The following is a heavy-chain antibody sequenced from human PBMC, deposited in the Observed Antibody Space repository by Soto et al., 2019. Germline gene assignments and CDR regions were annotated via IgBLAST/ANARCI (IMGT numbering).Heavy chain of an antibody. V-gene: IGHV3-74*01. D-gene: IGHD4-17*01. Sequence: EVQLVESGGGLVQPGGSLRLYCAASGFTVSTYWMHWVRQDPGKGLMWVSRISPDGSTTTYADPVRGRFTISRDTAENTLYLQMISLRVEDTAVYYCAKDRVPYSDYGRYFDLWGRGTLVTVSS. CDR2: ISPDGSTT. CDR3: AKDRVPYSDYGRYFDL. J-gene: IGHJ2*01. CDR1: GFTVSTYW.